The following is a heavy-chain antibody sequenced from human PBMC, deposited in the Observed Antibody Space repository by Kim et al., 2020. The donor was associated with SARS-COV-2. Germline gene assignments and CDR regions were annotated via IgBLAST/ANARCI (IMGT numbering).Heavy chain of an antibody. V-gene: IGHV3-30*07. J-gene: IGHJ4*02. CDR3: ARDWAGYSYGLVDY. D-gene: IGHD5-18*01. Sequence: ADSVTGRVTISRDNSKNTLYLQMNSLRAEDTAVYYCARDWAGYSYGLVDYWGQGTLVTVSS.